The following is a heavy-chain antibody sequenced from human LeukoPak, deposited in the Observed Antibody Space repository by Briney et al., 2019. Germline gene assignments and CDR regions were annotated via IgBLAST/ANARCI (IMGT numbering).Heavy chain of an antibody. CDR3: ARVGKSGSYGYYYFDY. D-gene: IGHD5-18*01. Sequence: GGSLRLSCAASGFTFSSYWMSWVRQAPGKGLEWVANIKQDGSEKYYVDSVKGRFTISRDNAKSSLYLQMNSLRAEDTAVYYCARVGKSGSYGYYYFDYWGQGTLVTVSS. CDR2: IKQDGSEK. CDR1: GFTFSSYW. J-gene: IGHJ4*02. V-gene: IGHV3-7*01.